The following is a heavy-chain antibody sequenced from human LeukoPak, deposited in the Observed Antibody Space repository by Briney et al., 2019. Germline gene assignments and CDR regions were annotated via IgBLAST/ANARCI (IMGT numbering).Heavy chain of an antibody. CDR2: IYTSEST. CDR3: ARGYGDQGYDY. Sequence: SVTLSLTCTVSGGSLRAYYWSWLRQPAGKGLEWVGRIYTSESTNYNPSLKSRVTMSIDTSKNQFSLKLSSVTAADSAVYYCARGYGDQGYDYWGQGTLVTVSS. V-gene: IGHV4-4*07. J-gene: IGHJ4*02. D-gene: IGHD4-17*01. CDR1: GGSLRAYY.